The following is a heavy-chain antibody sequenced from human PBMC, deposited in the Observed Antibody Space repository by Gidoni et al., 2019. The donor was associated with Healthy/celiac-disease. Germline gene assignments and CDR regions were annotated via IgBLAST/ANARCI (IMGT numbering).Heavy chain of an antibody. CDR2: IFSNDEK. D-gene: IGHD3-22*01. CDR1: GFSLSNARMG. CDR3: ARFLYYYDSSGEGYYYFDY. V-gene: IGHV2-26*01. Sequence: QVTLQESGPVLVKPTETLTLTCTVSGFSLSNARMGVSWIRQPPGKALEWLAHIFSNDEKSYSTSLKSRLTISKDTSKSQVVLTMTNMDPVDTATYYCARFLYYYDSSGEGYYYFDYWGQGTLVTVSS. J-gene: IGHJ4*02.